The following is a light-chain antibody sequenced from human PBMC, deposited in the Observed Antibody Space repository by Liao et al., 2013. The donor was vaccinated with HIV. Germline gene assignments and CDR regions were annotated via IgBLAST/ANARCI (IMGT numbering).Light chain of an antibody. CDR3: QAWDNNFVV. Sequence: SYELTQPPSVSVSPGQTASITCSGDKLGDKYACWYQQKPGQSPVLVIYQDGKRPSGIPERFSGSNSGNTATLTISGTQAMDEADYYCQAWDNNFVVFGGGTKLTVL. J-gene: IGLJ2*01. V-gene: IGLV3-1*01. CDR1: KLGDKY. CDR2: QDG.